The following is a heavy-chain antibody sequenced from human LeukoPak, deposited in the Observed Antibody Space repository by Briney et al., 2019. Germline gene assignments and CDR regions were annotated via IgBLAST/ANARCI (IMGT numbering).Heavy chain of an antibody. V-gene: IGHV4-34*01. CDR3: ARGRGYRSGWYAFDY. CDR1: GGSFSGYY. J-gene: IGHJ4*02. CDR2: INHSGST. D-gene: IGHD6-19*01. Sequence: PSETLSVTCAVYGGSFSGYYWSWIRQPPGKGLEWIGEINHSGSTNYNPSLKSRVTISVDTSKNQFSLKLSSVTAADTAVYYCARGRGYRSGWYAFDYWGQGTLVTVSS.